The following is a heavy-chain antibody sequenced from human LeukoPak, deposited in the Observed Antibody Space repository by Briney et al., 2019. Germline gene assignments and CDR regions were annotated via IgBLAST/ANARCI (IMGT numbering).Heavy chain of an antibody. CDR2: IIPIFGTA. J-gene: IGHJ4*02. CDR3: AKDLYYDSSGYPKSYFDY. D-gene: IGHD3-22*01. V-gene: IGHV1-69*06. CDR1: GGTFSSYA. Sequence: GSSVKVSCKASGGTFSSYAISWVRQAPGQGLEWMGGIIPIFGTANYAQKFQGRVTITADKSTSTAYMELSSLRSEDTAVYYCAKDLYYDSSGYPKSYFDYWGQGTLVTVSS.